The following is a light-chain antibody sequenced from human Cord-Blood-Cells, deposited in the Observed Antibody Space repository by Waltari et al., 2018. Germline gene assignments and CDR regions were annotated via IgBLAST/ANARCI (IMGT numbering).Light chain of an antibody. CDR3: AAWDDSLSGPV. Sequence: QSVLTQPPSASGTPGQRVTLSCSGSSSNIGSNYVYWYQHLPGTAPKLLIYRTSQRPAGVPDGFSGSKSGTSASLAIGGLRSEDEADYYCAAWDDSLSGPVFGGGTKLTVL. CDR2: RTS. V-gene: IGLV1-47*01. J-gene: IGLJ3*02. CDR1: SSNIGSNY.